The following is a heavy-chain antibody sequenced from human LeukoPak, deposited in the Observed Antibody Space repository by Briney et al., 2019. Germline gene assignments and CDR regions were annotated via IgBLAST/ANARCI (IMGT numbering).Heavy chain of an antibody. V-gene: IGHV3-23*01. CDR2: ISGSGSST. Sequence: GASLRLSCAVSGITFSSYAMTWVRQAPGKGLEWVSTISGSGSSTYYAGSVKGRFTISRDNSKNTLYLQMNSLRAEDTAVYYCAKGAPYSSGWYPDYWGQGTLVTVSS. CDR3: AKGAPYSSGWYPDY. D-gene: IGHD6-19*01. J-gene: IGHJ4*02. CDR1: GITFSSYA.